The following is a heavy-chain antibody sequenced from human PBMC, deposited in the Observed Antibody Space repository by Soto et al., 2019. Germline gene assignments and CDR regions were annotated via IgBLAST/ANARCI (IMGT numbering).Heavy chain of an antibody. D-gene: IGHD3-10*01. CDR2: ISTYNGDT. V-gene: IGHV1-18*04. CDR3: ARTYGSWDYWVYGMDV. J-gene: IGHJ6*02. CDR1: GHKFGNSG. Sequence: QVQLVQSGPEVRKPGASVKVSCKASGHKFGNSGLAWVRQAPGQGLEWLGRISTYNGDTSYAQNLQVRVTMTTDTSTNTAYMALRNLRSDDTAVYYCARTYGSWDYWVYGMDVWGQGTTVTVSS.